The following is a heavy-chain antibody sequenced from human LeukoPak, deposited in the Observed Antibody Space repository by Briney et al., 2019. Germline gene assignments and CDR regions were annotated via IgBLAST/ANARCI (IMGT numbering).Heavy chain of an antibody. CDR2: INPNSGGT. CDR1: GYTFTAYY. D-gene: IGHD3-10*01. V-gene: IGHV1-2*04. Sequence: AASVRVSCKASGYTFTAYYMHWVRQAPGQGLEWMGWINPNSGGTNYAQKFKGWVTLTRDTSINTTYMELSRLTSDVTAVYFCARGTPGSYFGYWGQGTLVTVSP. J-gene: IGHJ4*02. CDR3: ARGTPGSYFGY.